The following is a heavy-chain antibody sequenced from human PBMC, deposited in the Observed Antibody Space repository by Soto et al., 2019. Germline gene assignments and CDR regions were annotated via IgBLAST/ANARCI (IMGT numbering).Heavy chain of an antibody. CDR3: ARPGYSNYGPGVDV. CDR2: IDSDGSTT. D-gene: IGHD4-4*01. J-gene: IGHJ6*02. V-gene: IGHV3-74*01. Sequence: EVQLVESGGGLVQPGGSLRLSCAASGFTFSVYWMHWVRHAPGKGLVWVSRIDSDGSTTSYADSVKRRFTISRDNAKSTLYLQMNSLRAEDTDLYYCARPGYSNYGPGVDVWGQGTTVTVSS. CDR1: GFTFSVYW.